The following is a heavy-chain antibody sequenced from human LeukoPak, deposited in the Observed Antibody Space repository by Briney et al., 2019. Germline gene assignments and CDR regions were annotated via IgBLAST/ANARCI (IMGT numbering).Heavy chain of an antibody. D-gene: IGHD4-23*01. V-gene: IGHV3-23*01. CDR1: GFTFSSYG. Sequence: GGSLRLSCAASGFTFSSYGMSWVPQAPGKGLEWVSAISGSGGSTYYADSVKGRFTISRDNSKNTLYLQMNTLRAEDTAVYYCARGTPPTTVVTNYFDYWGQGTLVTVSS. J-gene: IGHJ4*02. CDR3: ARGTPPTTVVTNYFDY. CDR2: ISGSGGST.